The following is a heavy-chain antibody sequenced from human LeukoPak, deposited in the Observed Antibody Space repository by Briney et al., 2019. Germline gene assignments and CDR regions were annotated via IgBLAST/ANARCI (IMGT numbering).Heavy chain of an antibody. V-gene: IGHV3-33*01. Sequence: PGGSLRLSCAASGFTFSSYGMHWVRQAPGKGLEWVAVIWYGGSNKYYADSVKGRFTTSRDNSKNTLYLQMNSLRAEDTAVYYCARDGTMVRGVINVPDYWGQGTLVTVSS. CDR3: ARDGTMVRGVINVPDY. J-gene: IGHJ4*02. CDR1: GFTFSSYG. D-gene: IGHD3-10*01. CDR2: IWYGGSNK.